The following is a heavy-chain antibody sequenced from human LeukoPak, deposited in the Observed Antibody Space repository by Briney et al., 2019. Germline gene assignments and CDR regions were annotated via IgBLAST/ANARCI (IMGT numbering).Heavy chain of an antibody. Sequence: GGALRLSCAASGFTFSSYWMSWVRHAPAKGLEWVANIKQDGSEKYYVDSVKDRFAISRDNAKNSLYLQMNSLRAEDTAVYYCARAYGSGSYYNGGEFYFDYWGQGTLVTVSS. J-gene: IGHJ4*02. CDR1: GFTFSSYW. D-gene: IGHD3-10*01. V-gene: IGHV3-7*04. CDR3: ARAYGSGSYYNGGEFYFDY. CDR2: IKQDGSEK.